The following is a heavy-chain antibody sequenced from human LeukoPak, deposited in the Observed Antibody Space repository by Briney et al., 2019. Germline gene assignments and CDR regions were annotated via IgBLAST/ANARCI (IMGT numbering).Heavy chain of an antibody. Sequence: SVKVSCKAYGGTFSSYAISWVRQAPGQGLEWMGEIIPIFGTANYAQKFQGRVTITADESTSTAYMELSSLRSEDTAVYYCARDPKGTMVRGVFFDYWGQGTLVTVSS. D-gene: IGHD3-10*01. CDR2: IIPIFGTA. V-gene: IGHV1-69*13. CDR1: GGTFSSYA. J-gene: IGHJ4*02. CDR3: ARDPKGTMVRGVFFDY.